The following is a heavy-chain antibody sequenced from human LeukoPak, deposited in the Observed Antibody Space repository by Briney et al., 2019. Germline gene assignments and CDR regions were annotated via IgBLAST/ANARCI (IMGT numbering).Heavy chain of an antibody. D-gene: IGHD3-22*01. J-gene: IGHJ3*02. CDR2: IYHSGST. CDR3: ARGPYSYDSSGAFDI. Sequence: SGTLSLTCAVSGGSISSSNWWSWIRPPPGKGLEWIGEIYHSGSTNYNPSLKSRVTISVDKSKTQFSLKLSSVTAADTAVYFCARGPYSYDSSGAFDIWGQGTMVTVSS. CDR1: GGSISSSNW. V-gene: IGHV4-4*02.